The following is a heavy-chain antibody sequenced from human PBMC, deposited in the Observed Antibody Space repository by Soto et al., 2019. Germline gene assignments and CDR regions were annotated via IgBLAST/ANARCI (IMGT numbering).Heavy chain of an antibody. J-gene: IGHJ4*02. CDR2: ISYDGSNK. CDR3: ARDGPHYYDSSALRGGFFDY. CDR1: GFTFSSYA. D-gene: IGHD3-22*01. V-gene: IGHV3-30-3*01. Sequence: QVQLVESGGGVVQPGRSLRLSCAASGFTFSSYAMHWVRQAPGKGLEWVAVISYDGSNKYYADSVKGRFTISRDNSKNTLYLKMNSLRAEDTAVYYCARDGPHYYDSSALRGGFFDYWCQGTLVTVSS.